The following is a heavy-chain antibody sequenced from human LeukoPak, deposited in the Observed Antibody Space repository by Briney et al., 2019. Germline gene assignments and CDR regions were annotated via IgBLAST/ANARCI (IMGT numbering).Heavy chain of an antibody. J-gene: IGHJ5*02. CDR2: INPNSGGT. CDR1: GYTFTGYF. Sequence: ASVKDSCKASGYTFTGYFMHWVRPAPGQGLEWMGWINPNSGGTNYAQKFQSAVTMTRETFTRTPYMELSRPRSDDTGVYYRARDWGQLFFNWFDPWGQGTLVTVSS. CDR3: ARDWGQLFFNWFDP. D-gene: IGHD2-2*01. V-gene: IGHV1-2*02.